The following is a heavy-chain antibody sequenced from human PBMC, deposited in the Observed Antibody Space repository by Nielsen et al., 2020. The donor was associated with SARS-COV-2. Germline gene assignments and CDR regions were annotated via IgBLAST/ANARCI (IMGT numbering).Heavy chain of an antibody. CDR1: GFTFSSYG. Sequence: GESLKISCAASGFTFSSYGMHWVRQAPGKGLEWVAVIWYDGSNKYYADSVKGRFTISRDNSKNTLYLQMNSLRAEDTAVYYCASELVSGYYGMDVWGQGTTVTVSS. V-gene: IGHV3-33*01. CDR2: IWYDGSNK. J-gene: IGHJ6*02. CDR3: ASELVSGYYGMDV. D-gene: IGHD6-13*01.